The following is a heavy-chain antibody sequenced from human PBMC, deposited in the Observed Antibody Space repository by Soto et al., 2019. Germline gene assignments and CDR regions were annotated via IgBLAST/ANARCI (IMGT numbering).Heavy chain of an antibody. J-gene: IGHJ6*02. Sequence: SETLSLTCTVSGGSISSNIYYWGWIRQPPGKGLEWIGNIYSSESTYYNSSLKSRVTISVDTSKNEFSLRLSSVTAADTAVYYCARLNGYCISTNCHGYYGMDVWGQGTTVTVSS. CDR1: GGSISSNIYY. CDR2: IYSSEST. D-gene: IGHD2-2*03. V-gene: IGHV4-39*01. CDR3: ARLNGYCISTNCHGYYGMDV.